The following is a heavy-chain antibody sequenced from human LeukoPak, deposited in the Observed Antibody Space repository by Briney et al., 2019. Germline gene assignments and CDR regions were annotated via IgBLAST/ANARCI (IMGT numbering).Heavy chain of an antibody. Sequence: SETLSLTCTVSGGSISSSSYYWGWIRQPPGKGLEWIGSIYYSGSTYYNPSLKSRATISVDTSKNQFSLKLSSVTAADTAVYYCARPSENSSGWYGYWGQGTLVTVSS. J-gene: IGHJ4*02. D-gene: IGHD6-19*01. CDR3: ARPSENSSGWYGY. CDR2: IYYSGST. CDR1: GGSISSSSYY. V-gene: IGHV4-39*01.